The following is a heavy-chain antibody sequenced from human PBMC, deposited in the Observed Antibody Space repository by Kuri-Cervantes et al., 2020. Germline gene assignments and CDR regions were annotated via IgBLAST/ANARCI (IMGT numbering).Heavy chain of an antibody. CDR3: ARRDHGDYAFAFDI. D-gene: IGHD4-17*01. CDR1: GGSISSYY. Sequence: SETLSLTCTVSGGSISSYYWSWIRQPPGKGLEWIGYIYYSGSTNYNPSLKSRVTISVDTSKNQFSLKLSSVTAADTAVYYCARRDHGDYAFAFDIWGQGTMVTVSS. J-gene: IGHJ3*02. V-gene: IGHV4-59*08. CDR2: IYYSGST.